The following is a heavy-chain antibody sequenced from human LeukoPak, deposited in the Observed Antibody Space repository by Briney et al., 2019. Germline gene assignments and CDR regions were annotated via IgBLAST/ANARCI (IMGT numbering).Heavy chain of an antibody. CDR3: ARRHLGNFDY. CDR2: IYYSGST. J-gene: IGHJ4*02. Sequence: SETLSLTCPVSGGSISSYYWSLIRQPPGKGLEWIGYIYYSGSTNYNPSLKSRVTISVDTSKKQFSLKLSSVTAADTAVYYCARRHLGNFDYWGQGTLVTVSS. V-gene: IGHV4-59*01. D-gene: IGHD1-26*01. CDR1: GGSISSYY.